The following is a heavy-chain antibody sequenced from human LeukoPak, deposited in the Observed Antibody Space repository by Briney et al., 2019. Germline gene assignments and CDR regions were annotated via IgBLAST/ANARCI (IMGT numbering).Heavy chain of an antibody. CDR2: IYYSGST. V-gene: IGHV4-59*01. D-gene: IGHD1-1*01. Sequence: SETLSLTCTVSGGSISSYYWSWIRQPPGKGLEWIGYIYYSGSTNYNPSLKSRVTISVDMSKNQFSLKLSSVTAADTAVYYCARDHGSFDYWGQGTLVTVSS. CDR3: ARDHGSFDY. J-gene: IGHJ4*02. CDR1: GGSISSYY.